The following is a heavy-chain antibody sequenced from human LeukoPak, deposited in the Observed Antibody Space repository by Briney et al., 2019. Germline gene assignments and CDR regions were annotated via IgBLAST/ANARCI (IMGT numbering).Heavy chain of an antibody. CDR1: GFTFSSYS. D-gene: IGHD3-22*01. CDR3: ASHRRGSGYESSGYYYPFDY. Sequence: EGSLRLSCAASGFTFSSYSMHWVRQAPGKGLVWVSRINSDGSSTSYADSVKVRFTISRDNVKNTLYLQMNSLRAEDTAVYYCASHRRGSGYESSGYYYPFDYWGQGTLVTVSS. CDR2: INSDGSST. J-gene: IGHJ4*02. V-gene: IGHV3-74*01.